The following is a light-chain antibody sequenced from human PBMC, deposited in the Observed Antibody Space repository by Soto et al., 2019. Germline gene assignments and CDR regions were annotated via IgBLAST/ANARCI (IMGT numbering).Light chain of an antibody. CDR1: SSNIGNNY. CDR2: DNN. CDR3: GTWDSSLSAVV. J-gene: IGLJ2*01. V-gene: IGLV1-51*01. Sequence: QSVLTQPPSVSAAAGEKVTISCSGSSSNIGNNYVSWYQQLPGTAPKLLIYDNNKRPSGIPDRFSGSKSGTSATLGITGLQTGDEADYYCGTWDSSLSAVVFSGGTKLTVL.